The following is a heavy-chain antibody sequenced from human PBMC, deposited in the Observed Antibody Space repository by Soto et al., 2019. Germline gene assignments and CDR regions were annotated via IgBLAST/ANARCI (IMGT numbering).Heavy chain of an antibody. CDR2: TYYRSKWYN. J-gene: IGHJ3*02. V-gene: IGHV6-1*01. CDR3: ARGTGSWRRLDAFDI. Sequence: SQTLSPSCAISGESVSGNSAAWDGIRQSPSRGLEWLGRTYYRSKWYNAYAVSVKSRITINPDTSKNQFSLQLNSVTPEDTAVYYCARGTGSWRRLDAFDIGGERTMDTVSS. CDR1: GESVSGNSAA. D-gene: IGHD6-13*01.